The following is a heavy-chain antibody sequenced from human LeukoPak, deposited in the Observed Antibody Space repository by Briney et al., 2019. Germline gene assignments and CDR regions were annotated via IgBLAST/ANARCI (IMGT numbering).Heavy chain of an antibody. D-gene: IGHD3-22*01. CDR3: ARDFHYYDSSGLPGY. Sequence: GSLRLSCAASGFTFSDYYMSWIRQAPGQGLEWASYISTSVTIIYYADSVKGRFTISRDNAKNSLYLQMNSLRAEDTAVYYCARDFHYYDSSGLPGYWGQGTLVTVSS. J-gene: IGHJ4*02. CDR2: ISTSVTII. CDR1: GFTFSDYY. V-gene: IGHV3-11*04.